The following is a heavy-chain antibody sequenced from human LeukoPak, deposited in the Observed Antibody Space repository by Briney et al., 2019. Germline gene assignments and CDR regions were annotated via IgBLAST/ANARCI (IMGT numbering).Heavy chain of an antibody. CDR1: GDSFSDYY. Sequence: SEALSLACAVYGDSFSDYYWGWGRQPPGKGVEWVGEINHSGTNNYNTTLKSRVTISVDTSKNQFSLKLSSVTAADTAVYYCARGRPIRPGYYDTSGYLNYWGQGTLVTVSS. D-gene: IGHD3-22*01. V-gene: IGHV4-34*01. CDR3: ARGRPIRPGYYDTSGYLNY. CDR2: INHSGTN. J-gene: IGHJ4*02.